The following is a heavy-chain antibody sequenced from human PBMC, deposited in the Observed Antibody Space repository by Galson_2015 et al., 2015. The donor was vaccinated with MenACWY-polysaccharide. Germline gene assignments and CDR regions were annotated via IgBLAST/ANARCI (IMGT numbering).Heavy chain of an antibody. CDR3: ASRMWFKTGSGPEDY. D-gene: IGHD2-21*01. CDR2: ISGSSAYI. Sequence: SLRLSCAASGFSFNTYSMIWVRQAPGQGLQWVSAISGSSAYIFYADSVRGRFIISRDNAKNSLYLQMNSLRAEDTAIYYCASRMWFKTGSGPEDYWGQGTLVTVSS. V-gene: IGHV3-21*01. CDR1: GFSFNTYS. J-gene: IGHJ4*02.